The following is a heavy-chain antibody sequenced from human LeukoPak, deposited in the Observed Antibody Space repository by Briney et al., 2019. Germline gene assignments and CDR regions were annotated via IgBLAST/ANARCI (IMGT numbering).Heavy chain of an antibody. V-gene: IGHV3-30*18. Sequence: GGSLRLFCAASLFTFRNYVIHRVRQSPGQGLEWVAVVSYEGRTQYYADSVKGRFTISRDNSKNTLFLQMNSLRAEDTAVYYCAKEITQYTSNWYWVNWGQGTLVSVSS. CDR1: LFTFRNYV. D-gene: IGHD6-13*01. J-gene: IGHJ4*02. CDR3: AKEITQYTSNWYWVN. CDR2: VSYEGRTQ.